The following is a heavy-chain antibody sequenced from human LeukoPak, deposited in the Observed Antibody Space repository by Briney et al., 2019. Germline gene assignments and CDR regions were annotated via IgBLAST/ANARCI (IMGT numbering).Heavy chain of an antibody. CDR3: AKPRPDGYNYGYFQH. J-gene: IGHJ1*01. CDR2: ISGSGGST. Sequence: PGGSLRLSCAASGFTFSSYAMSWARQAPGKGLEWVSAISGSGGSTYYADSVKGRFTISRDNSKNTLYLQMNSLRAEDTAVYYCAKPRPDGYNYGYFQHWGQGTLVTVSS. V-gene: IGHV3-23*01. D-gene: IGHD5-24*01. CDR1: GFTFSSYA.